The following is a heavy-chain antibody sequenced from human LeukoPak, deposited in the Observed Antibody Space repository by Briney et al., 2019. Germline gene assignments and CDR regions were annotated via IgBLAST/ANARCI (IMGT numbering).Heavy chain of an antibody. CDR2: ISGSGGST. J-gene: IGHJ4*02. CDR3: AKVPIAAAGYFDY. Sequence: GGSLRLSCRASGFTFSSYSMHWVRQAPGKGLEWVSAISGSGGSTYYADSVKGRFTISRDNSKNTLYLQMNSLRAEDTAVYYCAKVPIAAAGYFDYWGQGTLVTVSS. D-gene: IGHD6-13*01. CDR1: GFTFSSYS. V-gene: IGHV3-23*01.